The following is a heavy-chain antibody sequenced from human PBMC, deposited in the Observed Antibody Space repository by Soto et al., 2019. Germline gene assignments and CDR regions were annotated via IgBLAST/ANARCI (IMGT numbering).Heavy chain of an antibody. V-gene: IGHV1-3*01. CDR2: INAGNGNT. CDR1: GYTFTSYA. CDR3: ARDLMTTVTTGWFDP. D-gene: IGHD4-17*01. Sequence: GASVKVSCKASGYTFTSYAMHWVRQAPGQRLEWMGWINAGNGNTKYSQKFQGRVTITRDTSASTAYMELSSLRSEDTAVYYCARDLMTTVTTGWFDPWGQGTLVTVSS. J-gene: IGHJ5*02.